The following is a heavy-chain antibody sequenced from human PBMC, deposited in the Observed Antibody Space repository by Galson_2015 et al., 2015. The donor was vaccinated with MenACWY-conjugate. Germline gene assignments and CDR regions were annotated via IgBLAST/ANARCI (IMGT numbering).Heavy chain of an antibody. CDR3: AREGAPSYSSSWSSSFDY. V-gene: IGHV3-30*04. Sequence: SLRLSCAASGFTFSSYAMHWVRQAPGKGLEWVAVISYDGSNKYYADSVKGRFTISRDNSKNTLYLQMNSLRAEDTAVYYCAREGAPSYSSSWSSSFDYWGPGTLVTVSS. CDR2: ISYDGSNK. CDR1: GFTFSSYA. J-gene: IGHJ4*02. D-gene: IGHD6-13*01.